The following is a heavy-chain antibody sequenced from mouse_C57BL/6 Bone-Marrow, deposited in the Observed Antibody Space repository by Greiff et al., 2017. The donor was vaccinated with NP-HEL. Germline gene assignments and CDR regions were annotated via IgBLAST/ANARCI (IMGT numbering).Heavy chain of an antibody. CDR1: GYTFTSYG. CDR2: ISIGNGYT. CDR3: ARSKGPYYYGSSSYYFDY. D-gene: IGHD1-1*01. Sequence: EVKLMESGAELVRPGSSVKMSCKTSGYTFTSYGINWVKQRPGQGLEWIGFISIGNGYTESNEKFKGQATLTSDTSSSTAYRQLSSLTSEDSAIYFCARSKGPYYYGSSSYYFDYWVQGTTLTVSS. V-gene: IGHV1-58*01. J-gene: IGHJ2*01.